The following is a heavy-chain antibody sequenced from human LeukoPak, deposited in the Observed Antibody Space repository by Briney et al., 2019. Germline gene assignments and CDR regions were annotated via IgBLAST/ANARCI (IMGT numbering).Heavy chain of an antibody. J-gene: IGHJ4*02. V-gene: IGHV3-7*01. CDR1: GFIVSIYW. CDR3: AREGISGGIFDY. CDR2: IKKDGSEK. D-gene: IGHD3-10*01. Sequence: GGSLRLSCAASGFIVSIYWMSWVRQVPGKGLECVANIKKDGSEKHYVDSVEGRFTVSRDDARNLLFLQMNSLRAGGTAVYYCAREGISGGIFDYWGQGALVAVSS.